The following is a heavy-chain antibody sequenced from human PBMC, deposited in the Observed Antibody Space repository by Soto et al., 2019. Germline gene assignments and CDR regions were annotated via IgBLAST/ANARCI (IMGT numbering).Heavy chain of an antibody. CDR1: GGSIISADSY. Sequence: SETLSLTCAVSGGSIISADSYWFWIRKHPGKGLEWIGYIAYSGDTYYNPSLRSRVTISADTSENKFSLTLKSVTAADTAVYYCARIVVVPAAIPDVWGQGTTVTVSS. J-gene: IGHJ6*02. D-gene: IGHD2-2*02. CDR3: ARIVVVPAAIPDV. V-gene: IGHV4-31*11. CDR2: IAYSGDT.